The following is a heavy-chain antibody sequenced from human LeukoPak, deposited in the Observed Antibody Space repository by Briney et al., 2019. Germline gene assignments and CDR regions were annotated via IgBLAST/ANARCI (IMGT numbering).Heavy chain of an antibody. CDR3: ARGKNFDWLLPFDY. J-gene: IGHJ4*02. CDR1: GFTFSSYS. V-gene: IGHV3-21*04. D-gene: IGHD3-9*01. Sequence: GGSLRLSCAASGFTFSSYSMDWVRQTPGKGLEWVSSISSSSSYIYYADSVKGRFTISRDNSKNTLYLQMNSLRAEDTAVYYCARGKNFDWLLPFDYWGQGTLVTVSS. CDR2: ISSSSSYI.